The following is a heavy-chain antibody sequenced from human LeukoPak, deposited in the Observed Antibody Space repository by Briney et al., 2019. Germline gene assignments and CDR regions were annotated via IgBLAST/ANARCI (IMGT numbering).Heavy chain of an antibody. CDR2: IIGSSTYI. CDR3: ARAKPLPLMAHYFDY. CDR1: GFTFSSYS. J-gene: IGHJ4*02. V-gene: IGHV3-21*01. D-gene: IGHD3-16*02. Sequence: GGSLRLSCAASGFTFSSYSMNWVRQAPGKWLEWVSSIIGSSTYIYYADSVKGRFTISRDNAKNSLYLQMNSLRAEDTAIYYCARAKPLPLMAHYFDYWGQGTLLTVSS.